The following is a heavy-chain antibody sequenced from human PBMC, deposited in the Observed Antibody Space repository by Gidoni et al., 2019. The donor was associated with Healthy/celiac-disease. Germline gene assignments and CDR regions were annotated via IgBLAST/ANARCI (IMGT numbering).Heavy chain of an antibody. CDR3: ARDRAYDFWSGYYNHDAFDI. CDR2: IYTSGST. D-gene: IGHD3-3*01. J-gene: IGHJ3*02. CDR1: GGSISSYY. V-gene: IGHV4-4*07. Sequence: QVQLQESGPGLVKPSETLSLTRTVYGGSISSYYWSWIRPPAGKALEWIGRIYTSGSTNYNPSLKSRVTMSVDTSKNQFSLKLSSVTAADTAVYYCARDRAYDFWSGYYNHDAFDIWGQGTMVTVSS.